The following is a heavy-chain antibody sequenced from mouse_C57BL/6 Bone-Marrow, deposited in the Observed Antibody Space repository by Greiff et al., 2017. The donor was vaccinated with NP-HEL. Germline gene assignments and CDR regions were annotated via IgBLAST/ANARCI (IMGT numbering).Heavy chain of an antibody. CDR2: IYPRSGNT. V-gene: IGHV1-81*01. Sequence: QVQLQQSGAELARPGASVKLSCKASGYTFTSYGISWVKQRTGQGLEWIGEIYPRSGNTYYNEKFKGKATPTADKSSSTAYMELRSLTSEDSAVYFCARFPPLYFSWFAYWGQGTLVTVSA. D-gene: IGHD2-1*01. CDR1: GYTFTSYG. CDR3: ARFPPLYFSWFAY. J-gene: IGHJ3*01.